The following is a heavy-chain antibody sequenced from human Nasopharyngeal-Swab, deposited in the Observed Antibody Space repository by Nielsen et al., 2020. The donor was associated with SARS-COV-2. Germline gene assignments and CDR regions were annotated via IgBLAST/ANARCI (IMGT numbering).Heavy chain of an antibody. J-gene: IGHJ4*02. Sequence: SETLSLTCTVSGGSISSGSYYWSWIRQPAGKGLEWIGRIYTSGSTNYNPSLKSRVTIPVDTSKNQFSLKLSSVTAADTAVYYCAREPSGSYRDYFDYWGQGTLVTVSS. V-gene: IGHV4-61*02. CDR3: AREPSGSYRDYFDY. CDR1: GGSISSGSYY. D-gene: IGHD1-26*01. CDR2: IYTSGST.